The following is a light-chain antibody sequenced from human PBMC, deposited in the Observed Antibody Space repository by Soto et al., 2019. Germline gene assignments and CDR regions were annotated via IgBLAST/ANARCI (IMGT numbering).Light chain of an antibody. CDR2: AAS. Sequence: IQLTQSPSSLSASVGDRVTITCRASQGISSYLAWYQQKPGKAPKLLIYAASTWQSGVPSRFSGSGSGTDSTLTISRLQPGDLATYYCQQLNSYSVTFGQGTKLEIK. CDR1: QGISSY. V-gene: IGKV1-9*01. J-gene: IGKJ2*01. CDR3: QQLNSYSVT.